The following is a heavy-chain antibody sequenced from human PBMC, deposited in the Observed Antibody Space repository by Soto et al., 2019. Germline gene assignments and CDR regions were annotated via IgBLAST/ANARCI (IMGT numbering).Heavy chain of an antibody. CDR1: GFTFSDYY. V-gene: IGHV3-11*05. CDR3: ARDRGSSGYIDD. Sequence: QVQLVESGGGLVKPGGSLRLSFAASGFTFSDYYMSWIRQAPGKGLEWVSYISSSSSYTNYADSVKGRFTISRDNAKNSLYLQMNSLRAEDTAVYYCARDRGSSGYIDDWGQGTLVTVSS. D-gene: IGHD3-22*01. CDR2: ISSSSSYT. J-gene: IGHJ4*02.